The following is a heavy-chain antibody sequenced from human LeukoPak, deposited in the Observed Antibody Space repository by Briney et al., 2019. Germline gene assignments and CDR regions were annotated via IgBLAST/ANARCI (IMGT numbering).Heavy chain of an antibody. Sequence: PGRSLRLSCAASGFTFSSYGMHWVRQVPGKGLEWVAVIWYDGSNKYYADSVKGRFTISRDNSKNTLYLQMNSLTIEDTAVYYCTTAPNSGVLWGQGTLVTVSS. CDR1: GFTFSSYG. D-gene: IGHD6-13*01. J-gene: IGHJ4*02. CDR3: TTAPNSGVL. V-gene: IGHV3-33*01. CDR2: IWYDGSNK.